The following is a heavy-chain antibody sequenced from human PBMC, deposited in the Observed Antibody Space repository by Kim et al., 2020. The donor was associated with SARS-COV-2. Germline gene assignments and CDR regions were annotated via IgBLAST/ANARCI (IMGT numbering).Heavy chain of an antibody. CDR3: AKEGGYTYGIGYYYGMDV. CDR2: ISYDGSNK. V-gene: IGHV3-30*18. Sequence: GGSLRLSCAASGFTFSSYGMHWVRQAPGKGLEWVAVISYDGSNKYYADSVKGRFTISRDNSKNTLYLQMNSLRAEDTAVYYCAKEGGYTYGIGYYYGMDVWGQGTTVTDSS. CDR1: GFTFSSYG. J-gene: IGHJ6*02. D-gene: IGHD5-18*01.